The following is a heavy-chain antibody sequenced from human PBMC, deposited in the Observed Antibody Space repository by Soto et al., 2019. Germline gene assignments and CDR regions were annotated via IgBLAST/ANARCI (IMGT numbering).Heavy chain of an antibody. CDR2: IYYSGST. Sequence: QVQLQESGPGLVKPSETLSLTCTVSVGSISSYYWSWIRQPPGKGLEWIGYIYYSGSTNYNPSLKSRVTISVDTSKNQFSLKLSSVTAADTAVYYCARGTMVRGALRAWGQGTLVTVSS. D-gene: IGHD3-10*01. CDR3: ARGTMVRGALRA. J-gene: IGHJ5*02. V-gene: IGHV4-59*01. CDR1: VGSISSYY.